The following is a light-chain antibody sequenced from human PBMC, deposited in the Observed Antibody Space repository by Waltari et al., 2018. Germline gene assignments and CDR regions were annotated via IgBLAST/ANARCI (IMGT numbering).Light chain of an antibody. Sequence: DIVMTQSPLSLPVSPGEPASISCRSSQSLLHSSGYTFLDWYLQKPVQSPQLLIYLVSNRASGVPYRFSGSGSGTDFTLKISRVEAEDVGVYYCMQARQTPWTFGQGTKVEIK. CDR2: LVS. V-gene: IGKV2-28*01. CDR1: QSLLHSSGYTF. J-gene: IGKJ1*01. CDR3: MQARQTPWT.